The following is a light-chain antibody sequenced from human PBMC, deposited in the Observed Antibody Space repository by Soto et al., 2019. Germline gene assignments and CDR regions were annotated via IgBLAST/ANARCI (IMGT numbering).Light chain of an antibody. CDR1: SSDVGAFNY. V-gene: IGLV2-14*01. Sequence: QSALTQPASVSGSPGQSITISCTGASSDVGAFNYVSWYQQHPGKAPKLLIYEVSNRPSGLSNRFSGSKSGNTASLTISGLQAEDEADYYFSSYTSSTTRVFGGGTKLTVL. CDR2: EVS. J-gene: IGLJ2*01. CDR3: SSYTSSTTRV.